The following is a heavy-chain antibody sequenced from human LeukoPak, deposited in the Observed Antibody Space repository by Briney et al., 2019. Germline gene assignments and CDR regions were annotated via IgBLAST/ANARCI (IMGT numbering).Heavy chain of an antibody. CDR1: GYSISTGYY. CDR3: ARHGRFQRRYGP. J-gene: IGHJ5*02. Sequence: SETLSLTCTVSGYSISTGYYWDWIRQPPGKGLEWIGNIYDSGSTYYNASLQSRVTISIDTSKNQFSLRLSSVTAADTAVYYCARHGRFQRRYGPWGQGTLVTVSS. D-gene: IGHD6-25*01. V-gene: IGHV4-38-2*02. CDR2: IYDSGST.